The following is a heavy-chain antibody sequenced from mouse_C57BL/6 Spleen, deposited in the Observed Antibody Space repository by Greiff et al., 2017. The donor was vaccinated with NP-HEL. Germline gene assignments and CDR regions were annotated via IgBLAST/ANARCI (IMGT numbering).Heavy chain of an antibody. CDR3: ARGDYDDDFDY. D-gene: IGHD2-4*01. Sequence: QVQLKQSGAELVKPGASVKISCKASGYAFSSYWMNWVKQRPGKGLEWIGQIYPGDGDTNYNGKFKGKATLTADKSSSTAYMQLSSLTSEDSAVYFCARGDYDDDFDYWGQGTTLTVSS. CDR1: GYAFSSYW. V-gene: IGHV1-80*01. J-gene: IGHJ2*01. CDR2: IYPGDGDT.